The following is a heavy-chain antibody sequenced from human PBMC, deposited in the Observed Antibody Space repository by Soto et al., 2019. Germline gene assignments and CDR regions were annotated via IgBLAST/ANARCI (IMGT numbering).Heavy chain of an antibody. CDR1: GGSFSGYY. Sequence: SETLSLTCAVYGGSFSGYYWSWIRQPPGKGLEWIGEINHSGSTNYNSSLKSRVTISVDTSKNQFSLKLSSVTAADTAVYYCAREAYYYDSSGYCFFDYWGQGTLVTVSS. J-gene: IGHJ4*02. V-gene: IGHV4-34*01. D-gene: IGHD3-22*01. CDR2: INHSGST. CDR3: AREAYYYDSSGYCFFDY.